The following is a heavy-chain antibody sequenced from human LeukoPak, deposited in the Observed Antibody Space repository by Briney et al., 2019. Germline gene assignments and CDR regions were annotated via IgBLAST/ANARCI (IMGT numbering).Heavy chain of an antibody. J-gene: IGHJ4*02. CDR1: GFTFSSYA. CDR2: ISYDGSNK. D-gene: IGHD5-18*01. Sequence: PGGSLRLSCAASGFTFSSYAMHWVRQAPGKGLEWVAVISYDGSNKYYADSVKGRFTISRDNSKNTLYLQMNSLRAEDTAVYYCAGWTAMVPSDYWGQGTLVTVSS. CDR3: AGWTAMVPSDY. V-gene: IGHV3-30-3*01.